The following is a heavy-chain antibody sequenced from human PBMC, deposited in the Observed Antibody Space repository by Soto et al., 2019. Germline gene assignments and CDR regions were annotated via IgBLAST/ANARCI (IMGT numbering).Heavy chain of an antibody. Sequence: PGESLKISCKGSGYSFTSYLISWVRQMPVKGLEWMGRIDPSDSYTNYSPSFQGHVTISADKSISTAYLQWSSLKDSDTAMYYCARRMTNNCLDVWGQGTTVTVSS. J-gene: IGHJ6*02. CDR3: ARRMTNNCLDV. CDR2: IDPSDSYT. D-gene: IGHD2-8*01. V-gene: IGHV5-10-1*01. CDR1: GYSFTSYL.